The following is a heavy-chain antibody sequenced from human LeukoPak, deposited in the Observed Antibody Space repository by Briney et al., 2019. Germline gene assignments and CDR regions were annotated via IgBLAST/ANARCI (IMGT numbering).Heavy chain of an antibody. CDR2: ISAYNGNT. D-gene: IGHD5-18*01. V-gene: IGHV1-18*01. Sequence: ASVKVSCKASGYTFTSYGISWVRQAPGQGLEWMGWISAYNGNTTYAQQLQGRVTMTTDTSTSTHYMELRSLRSEDTAVYYCARSQGYSYGLDYWGQGTLVTVSS. CDR3: ARSQGYSYGLDY. CDR1: GYTFTSYG. J-gene: IGHJ4*02.